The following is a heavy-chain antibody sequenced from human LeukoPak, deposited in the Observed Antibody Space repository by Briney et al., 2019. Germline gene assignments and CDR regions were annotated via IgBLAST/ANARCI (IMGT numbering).Heavy chain of an antibody. Sequence: PGGSLRLSCAASGFTFSDYYMSWIRQAPGKGLEWVSYISSSSSYTNYADSVKGRFTISRDNAKNSLYLQMNSLGAEDTAVYYCARVRYSSSGAWEFDYWGQGTLVTVSS. CDR2: ISSSSSYT. CDR1: GFTFSDYY. J-gene: IGHJ4*02. D-gene: IGHD6-13*01. V-gene: IGHV3-11*06. CDR3: ARVRYSSSGAWEFDY.